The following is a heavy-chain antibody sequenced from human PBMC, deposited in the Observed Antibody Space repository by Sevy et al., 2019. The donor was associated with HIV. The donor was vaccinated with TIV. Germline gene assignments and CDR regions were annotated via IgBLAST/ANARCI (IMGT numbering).Heavy chain of an antibody. V-gene: IGHV4-34*01. J-gene: IGHJ3*02. CDR3: ARHCGGTSCSHAFDI. D-gene: IGHD2-2*01. CDR1: GGSFSGYY. CDR2: INHSGST. Sequence: SETLSLACAVYGGSFSGYYWSWIRQPPGKGLEWIGEINHSGSTNYNPSLKSRVTISVDTSKNQFSLKLSSVTAADTAVYYCARHCGGTSCSHAFDIWGQGTMVTVSS.